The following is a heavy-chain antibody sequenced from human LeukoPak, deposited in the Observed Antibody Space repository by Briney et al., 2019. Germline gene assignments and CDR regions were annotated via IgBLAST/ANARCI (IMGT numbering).Heavy chain of an antibody. D-gene: IGHD1-1*01. Sequence: RRSLRLSCAASGLTFSDYAMHWVRQAPGKGLDWVAVISYDGSNKYYADSVKGRFTISRDNSKNTLYLQMNSLRAEDTAVYYCARAQLGFDYWGQGTLVTVSS. CDR3: ARAQLGFDY. V-gene: IGHV3-30*04. J-gene: IGHJ4*02. CDR1: GLTFSDYA. CDR2: ISYDGSNK.